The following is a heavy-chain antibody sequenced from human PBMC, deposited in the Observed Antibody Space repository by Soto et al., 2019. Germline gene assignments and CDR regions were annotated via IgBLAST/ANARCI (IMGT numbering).Heavy chain of an antibody. Sequence: PGGSLRLSCAASGFTFSSYAMSWVRQAPGKGLEWVSAISGSGGSTYYADSVKGRFTISRDNSKNTLYLQMNSLRAEDTAVYYCAKDTLEGSSSWYVKVYYFDYWGQGT. CDR1: GFTFSSYA. CDR2: ISGSGGST. J-gene: IGHJ4*02. V-gene: IGHV3-23*01. CDR3: AKDTLEGSSSWYVKVYYFDY. D-gene: IGHD6-13*01.